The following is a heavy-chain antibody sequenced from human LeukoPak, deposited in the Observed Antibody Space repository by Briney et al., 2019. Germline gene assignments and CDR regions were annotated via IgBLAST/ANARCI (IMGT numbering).Heavy chain of an antibody. V-gene: IGHV4-34*01. Sequence: XETLSLTCAVYGGSFSCYYWSWIRPPPGKGLEWIGEINHSGSTNYNPSLKSRVTISVDTSKNQFSLKLSSVTAADTAVYYCARGFSYGDYYNRWGQGTLVTVSS. CDR2: INHSGST. J-gene: IGHJ4*02. D-gene: IGHD4-17*01. CDR3: ARGFSYGDYYNR. CDR1: GGSFSCYY.